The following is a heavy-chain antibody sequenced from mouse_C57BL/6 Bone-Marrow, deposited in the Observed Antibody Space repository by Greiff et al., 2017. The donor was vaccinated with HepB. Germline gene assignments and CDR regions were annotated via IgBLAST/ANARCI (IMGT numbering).Heavy chain of an antibody. Sequence: VQLQQSGAELVRPGASVKLSCTASGFNIKDDYMHWVKQRPEQGLEWIGWIDPENGDTEYASKFQGKATITADTSSNTAYLQLSSLTSEDTAVYYCTTPYYRYAMDYWGQGTSVTVSS. CDR2: IDPENGDT. D-gene: IGHD2-12*01. CDR3: TTPYYRYAMDY. CDR1: GFNIKDDY. J-gene: IGHJ4*01. V-gene: IGHV14-4*01.